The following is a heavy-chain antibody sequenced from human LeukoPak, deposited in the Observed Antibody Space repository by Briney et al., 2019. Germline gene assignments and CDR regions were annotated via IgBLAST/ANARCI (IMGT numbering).Heavy chain of an antibody. Sequence: GGSLRLSCAASGFTFSSYAMHWVRQAPGKGLEWVAVISYDGSNKYYADSVKGRFTISRDNSKNTLYLQMNSLRTEDTAVYYCARGAPREWELLSGVAFDIWGQGTMVTVSS. V-gene: IGHV3-30*04. J-gene: IGHJ3*02. CDR2: ISYDGSNK. CDR1: GFTFSSYA. D-gene: IGHD1-26*01. CDR3: ARGAPREWELLSGVAFDI.